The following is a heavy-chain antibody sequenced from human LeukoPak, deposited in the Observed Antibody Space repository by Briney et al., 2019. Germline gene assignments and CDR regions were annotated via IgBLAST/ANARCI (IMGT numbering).Heavy chain of an antibody. J-gene: IGHJ4*02. CDR3: ASRTAAGLYYFDY. CDR2: INHSEST. V-gene: IGHV4-34*01. CDR1: GGSFSGYY. Sequence: PSETLSLTCAVYGGSFSGYYWSWIRQPLGKGLEWIGEINHSESTNYNPSLKSRVTISVDTSKNQFSLKLSSVTAADTAVYYCASRTAAGLYYFDYWGQGTLVTVSS. D-gene: IGHD6-13*01.